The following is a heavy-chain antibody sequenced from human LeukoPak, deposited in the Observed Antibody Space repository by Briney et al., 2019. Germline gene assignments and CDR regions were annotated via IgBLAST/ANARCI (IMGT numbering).Heavy chain of an antibody. CDR2: ISGSSSYI. Sequence: GGSLRLSCAASGFTFSSYSMNWVRQAPGKGLEWVSSISGSSSYIYYADSVKGRFTISRDNAKNSLYLQMNSLRAEDTAVYYCARNPYSSSSRYYFDYWGLGTLVTVSS. J-gene: IGHJ4*02. CDR3: ARNPYSSSSRYYFDY. D-gene: IGHD6-6*01. V-gene: IGHV3-21*01. CDR1: GFTFSSYS.